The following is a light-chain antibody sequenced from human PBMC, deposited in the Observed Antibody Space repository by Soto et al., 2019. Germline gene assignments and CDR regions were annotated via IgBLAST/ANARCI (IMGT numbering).Light chain of an antibody. Sequence: DTVLTQSPATLSVSPGERATVSCRASQSLSSNLSWDQQKPGQAPRLLIYGASTRSTGIPARFSGTGSGTEFTLPVSSLQSEDFAADYCYQYSGWPPFTFGQGTRLEIK. CDR2: GAS. CDR3: YQYSGWPPFT. J-gene: IGKJ5*01. CDR1: QSLSSN. V-gene: IGKV3-15*01.